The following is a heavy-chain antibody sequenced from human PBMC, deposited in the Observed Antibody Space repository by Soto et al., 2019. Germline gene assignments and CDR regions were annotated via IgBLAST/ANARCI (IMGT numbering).Heavy chain of an antibody. Sequence: EGQLVESGGGLVKPGGSLRLSCAASGFTFSNVWMNWVRQAPGKWLEWVGRIKSKLDGETIDYDAPVKGRFTISRDDSKNMLYLQMNSLNTEDTGVYYCPPIALKYNSDWYEFSDWGQGTLVTVSS. CDR2: IKSKLDGETI. CDR3: PPIALKYNSDWYEFSD. CDR1: GFTFSNVW. J-gene: IGHJ4*02. D-gene: IGHD6-19*01. V-gene: IGHV3-15*07.